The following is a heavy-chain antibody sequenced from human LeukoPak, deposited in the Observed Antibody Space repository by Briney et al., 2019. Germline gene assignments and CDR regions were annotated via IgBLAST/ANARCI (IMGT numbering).Heavy chain of an antibody. J-gene: IGHJ4*02. V-gene: IGHV4-59*12. CDR1: GGSISSYY. Sequence: SETLSLTCTVSGGSISSYYWGWIRQPPGKGLEWIGYIYYSGSTNYNPSLKSRVTISVDTSKNQFSLKLSSVTAADTAVYYCARCRMVRGALDYWGQGTLVTVSS. CDR2: IYYSGST. D-gene: IGHD3-10*01. CDR3: ARCRMVRGALDY.